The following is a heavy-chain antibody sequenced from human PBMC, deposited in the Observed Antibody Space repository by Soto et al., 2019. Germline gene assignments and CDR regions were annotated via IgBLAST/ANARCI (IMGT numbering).Heavy chain of an antibody. CDR2: IYYSGST. V-gene: IGHV4-30-4*01. Sequence: QVQLQESGPGLVKPSQTLSLTCTVSGGSISSGDYYWSWIRQPPGKGLEWIGYIYYSGSTYYNPSLRSRVTLSVDTSKNQFSLKLSSVTAADTAVYYCARGPRYSGYDQNYFDYWGQGTLVTVSS. CDR1: GGSISSGDYY. D-gene: IGHD5-12*01. CDR3: ARGPRYSGYDQNYFDY. J-gene: IGHJ4*02.